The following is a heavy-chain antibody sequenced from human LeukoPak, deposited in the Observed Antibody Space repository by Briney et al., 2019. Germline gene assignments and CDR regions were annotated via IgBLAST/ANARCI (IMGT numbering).Heavy chain of an antibody. CDR2: IYHSGST. V-gene: IGHV4-4*02. Sequence: SGTLSLTCAVSGGSISSSNWWSWVRQPPGKGLEWIGEIYHSGSTNYNPSLKSRVTISVDKSKNQFSLKLSSVTAADTAVYYCARRGILMRLGGMDVWGKGTTVTVSS. J-gene: IGHJ6*04. CDR1: GGSISSSNW. D-gene: IGHD3-16*01. CDR3: ARRGILMRLGGMDV.